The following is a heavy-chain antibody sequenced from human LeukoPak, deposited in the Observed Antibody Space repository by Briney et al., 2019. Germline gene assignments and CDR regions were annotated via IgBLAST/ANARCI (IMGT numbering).Heavy chain of an antibody. V-gene: IGHV4-30-4*01. Sequence: SETLSLTCIVSGGSIMRGDYYWSWIRQASGKGLEWIGYHYYSGTTNYSPSLKSRVDISVDTFRNQFSLRLTSVTAADTAVYYCARDGALRFLEWSNYYYYGMDVWGQGTTVTVSS. D-gene: IGHD3-3*01. CDR1: GGSIMRGDYY. J-gene: IGHJ6*02. CDR2: HYYSGTT. CDR3: ARDGALRFLEWSNYYYYGMDV.